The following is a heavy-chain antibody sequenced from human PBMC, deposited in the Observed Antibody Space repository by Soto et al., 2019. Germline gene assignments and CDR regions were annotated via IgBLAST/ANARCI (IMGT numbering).Heavy chain of an antibody. D-gene: IGHD2-2*01. Sequence: PSETLSLTCAVSGGSISRGGYSWSWIRPPPGKGLEWIGYIYHSGSTYYNPSLKSRVTISVDRSKNQFSLKLSSVTAADTAVYYCARVPDRWGQGTLVTVSS. CDR2: IYHSGST. J-gene: IGHJ5*02. CDR3: ARVPDR. V-gene: IGHV4-30-2*01. CDR1: GGSISRGGYS.